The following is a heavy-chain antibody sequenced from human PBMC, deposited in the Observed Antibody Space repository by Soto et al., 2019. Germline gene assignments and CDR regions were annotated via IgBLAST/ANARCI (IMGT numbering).Heavy chain of an antibody. CDR1: GFTFSSYW. CDR3: ARVTVRGVINYFDY. V-gene: IGHV3-7*01. D-gene: IGHD3-10*01. J-gene: IGHJ4*02. Sequence: GGSLRLSCAASGFTFSSYWMSWVRQAPGKGLEWVANIEQDGSEKYYVDSVKGRFTISRDNAKNSLYLQMNSLRAEDTAVYYCARVTVRGVINYFDYWGQGTLVTVSS. CDR2: IEQDGSEK.